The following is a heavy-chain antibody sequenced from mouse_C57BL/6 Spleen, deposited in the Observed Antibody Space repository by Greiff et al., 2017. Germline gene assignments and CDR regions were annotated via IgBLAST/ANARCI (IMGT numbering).Heavy chain of an antibody. CDR3: ARQGYYGSSIGGYAMDY. D-gene: IGHD1-1*01. Sequence: EVMLVESGGDLVKPGGSLKLSCAASGFTFSSYGMSWVRQTPDKRLEWVATISSGGSYTYYPDSVKGRFTIYRDNAKNTLYLQMSSLKSEDTAMYYWARQGYYGSSIGGYAMDYWGQGTSVTVSS. CDR1: GFTFSSYG. V-gene: IGHV5-6*01. J-gene: IGHJ4*01. CDR2: ISSGGSYT.